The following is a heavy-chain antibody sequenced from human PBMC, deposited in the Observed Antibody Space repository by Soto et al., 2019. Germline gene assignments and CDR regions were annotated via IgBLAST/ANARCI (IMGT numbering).Heavy chain of an antibody. CDR2: IDPSGSYT. V-gene: IGHV5-10-1*01. D-gene: IGHD3-16*01. CDR3: ARHAVITSGGVILSNYLAY. Sequence: PGDSLKISCQGSGYRFSSYWITWVRQKPGKGLEWMGRIDPSGSYTNYSASFEGHVTISADKANSTAYLQWSSLKASDSAMYYCARHAVITSGGVILSNYLAYWGHGTLVTVSS. CDR1: GYRFSSYW. J-gene: IGHJ4*01.